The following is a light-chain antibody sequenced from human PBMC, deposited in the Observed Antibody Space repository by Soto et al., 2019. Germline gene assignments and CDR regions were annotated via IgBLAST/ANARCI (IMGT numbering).Light chain of an antibody. J-gene: IGKJ2*01. CDR1: QSISSW. V-gene: IGKV1-5*03. CDR3: QQYNSYLYT. Sequence: DIQMTQSPATLSASVGDRVTITSRASQSISSWLAWYQQKPGKAPKLLIYKASSLESGVPSRFSGSGSGTEFTLTISSLQPVDFATYYCQQYNSYLYTFGQGTKLEIK. CDR2: KAS.